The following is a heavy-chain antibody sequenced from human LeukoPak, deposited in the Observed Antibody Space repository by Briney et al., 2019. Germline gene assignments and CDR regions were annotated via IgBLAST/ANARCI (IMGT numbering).Heavy chain of an antibody. V-gene: IGHV3-53*01. CDR3: ARAHYYYDSSGYYYAY. CDR2: IYSGGST. CDR1: GFTFSSNY. J-gene: IGHJ4*02. Sequence: PGGSLILPCSASGFTFSSNYMSLVRPAPRKGLERVSVIYSGGSTYYAESVKGRFPISRDNYKNTLYLQMKSLSAEDTAVYYCARAHYYYDSSGYYYAYWGQGTLVTVSS. D-gene: IGHD3-22*01.